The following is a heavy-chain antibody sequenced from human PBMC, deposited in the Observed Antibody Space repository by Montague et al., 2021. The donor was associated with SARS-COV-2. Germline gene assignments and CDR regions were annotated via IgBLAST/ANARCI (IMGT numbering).Heavy chain of an antibody. Sequence: TLSLTCTVSGVSISSDDYSWNWLRQSPGKGLEWISFIYESGSSLYNPSLRSRITISVDKSKNQFSLRLNSVTAADTAVYYCARKIIANAFDVWGHGTTVTVSS. CDR1: GVSISSDDYS. D-gene: IGHD2/OR15-2a*01. V-gene: IGHV4-30-2*06. CDR2: IYESGSS. CDR3: ARKIIANAFDV. J-gene: IGHJ3*01.